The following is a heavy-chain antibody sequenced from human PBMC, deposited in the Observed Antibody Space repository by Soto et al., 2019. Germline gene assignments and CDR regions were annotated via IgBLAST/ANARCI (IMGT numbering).Heavy chain of an antibody. V-gene: IGHV4-34*01. CDR2: INHSGST. CDR3: AIPGGSSTSCYRAGWRWFDP. Sequence: QVQLQQWGAGLLKPSETLSLTCAVYGGSFSGYYWSWIRQPPGKGLEWIGEINHSGSTNYNPSLKSRVTISVDTSKNQFSLKLSSVAAADTAVYYCAIPGGSSTSCYRAGWRWFDPWGQGTLVTVSS. D-gene: IGHD2-2*01. CDR1: GGSFSGYY. J-gene: IGHJ5*02.